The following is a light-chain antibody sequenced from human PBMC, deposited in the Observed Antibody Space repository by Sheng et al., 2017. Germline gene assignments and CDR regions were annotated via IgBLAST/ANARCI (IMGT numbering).Light chain of an antibody. CDR1: QTVSSN. CDR3: QHYGSSLYT. Sequence: EIVMTQSPATLSLSPGETATLSCRASQTVSSNLAWLQQKPGQAPRLLIYETSKRATGIPDRFSGSGSGTDFTLTIGRLEPEDFVVYYCQHYGSSLYTFGQGTKLEIK. J-gene: IGKJ2*01. V-gene: IGKV3-20*01. CDR2: ETS.